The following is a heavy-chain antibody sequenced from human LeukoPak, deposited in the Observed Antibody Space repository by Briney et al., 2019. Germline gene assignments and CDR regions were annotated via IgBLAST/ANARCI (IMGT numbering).Heavy chain of an antibody. CDR2: IIPIFGIA. Sequence: SVKVSCKASGGTFSSYAISWVRQAPGQGLEWMGRIIPIFGIANYAQKFQGRVTITADKSTSTAYMELSSLRSEVTAVYYCARGPRGYYFDYWGQGTLVTVSS. CDR3: ARGPRGYYFDY. J-gene: IGHJ4*02. CDR1: GGTFSSYA. V-gene: IGHV1-69*04.